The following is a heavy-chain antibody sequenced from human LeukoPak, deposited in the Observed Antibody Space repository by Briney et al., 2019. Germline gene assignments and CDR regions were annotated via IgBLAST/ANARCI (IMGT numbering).Heavy chain of an antibody. D-gene: IGHD2-2*01. CDR1: GGSISSSSYY. V-gene: IGHV4-39*01. J-gene: IGHJ4*02. CDR3: AKGLRPYQPPNHDY. Sequence: SETLSLTCTVSGGSISSSSYYWGWIRQPPGKGLEWIGSIYYSGSTYYNPSLKSRVTISVDTSKNQFSLKLSSVTAADTAVYYCAKGLRPYQPPNHDYWGQGTLVTVSS. CDR2: IYYSGST.